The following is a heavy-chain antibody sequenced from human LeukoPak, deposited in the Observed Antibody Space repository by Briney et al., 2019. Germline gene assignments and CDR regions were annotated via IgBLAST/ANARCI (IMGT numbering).Heavy chain of an antibody. V-gene: IGHV4-34*01. J-gene: IGHJ3*02. D-gene: IGHD3-22*01. CDR2: INHSGST. CDR1: GGSFSGYY. Sequence: KASETLSLTCAVYGGSFSGYYWSWIRQPPGKGLEWIGEINHSGSTNYNPSLKSRVTISVDTSKNQFSLKLSSVTAADTAAYYCARGLMYYYGSSGYFDAFDIWGQGTMVTVSS. CDR3: ARGLMYYYGSSGYFDAFDI.